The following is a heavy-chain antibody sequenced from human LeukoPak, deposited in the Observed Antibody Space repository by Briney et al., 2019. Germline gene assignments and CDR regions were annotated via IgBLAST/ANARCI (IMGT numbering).Heavy chain of an antibody. V-gene: IGHV4-59*01. Sequence: SETLSLTCTVSGGSISSYYWSWIRQPPGKGLEWIGYIYYSGSTNYNPFLKSRVTISVDTSKNQFSLKLSSVTAADTAVYYCARAYCGGDCYSYYYYYYGMDVWGQGTTVTVSS. D-gene: IGHD2-21*02. CDR1: GGSISSYY. CDR3: ARAYCGGDCYSYYYYYYGMDV. CDR2: IYYSGST. J-gene: IGHJ6*02.